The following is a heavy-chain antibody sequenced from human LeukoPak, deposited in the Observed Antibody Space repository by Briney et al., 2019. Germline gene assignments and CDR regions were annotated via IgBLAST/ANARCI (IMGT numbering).Heavy chain of an antibody. CDR1: GGSISSYY. J-gene: IGHJ4*02. Sequence: SETLSLTCTVSGGSISSYYWSWIRQPPGKGLAWIGYIYYSGSTNYNPSLKSRVTISVDTSKNQFSLKLSSVTAADTAVYYCARDRKRDGYSFDYWGQGTLVTVSS. CDR3: ARDRKRDGYSFDY. CDR2: IYYSGST. D-gene: IGHD5-24*01. V-gene: IGHV4-59*01.